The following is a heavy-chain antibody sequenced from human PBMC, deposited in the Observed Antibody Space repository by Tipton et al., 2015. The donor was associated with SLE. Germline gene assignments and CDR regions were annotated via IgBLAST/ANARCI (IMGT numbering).Heavy chain of an antibody. CDR1: GGSISSDY. D-gene: IGHD2-21*01. J-gene: IGHJ6*02. CDR3: ARGRHIVGVIPGGRDYGLDG. CDR2: IFYTGST. Sequence: TLSLTCTVSGGSISSDYWTWIRQPPGKGLEWIGSIFYTGSTTYNPSLKSRLTMSVDTPKNQFSLKLTSVTAADTAVYYCARGRHIVGVIPGGRDYGLDGWGQGIAVTVS. V-gene: IGHV4-59*01.